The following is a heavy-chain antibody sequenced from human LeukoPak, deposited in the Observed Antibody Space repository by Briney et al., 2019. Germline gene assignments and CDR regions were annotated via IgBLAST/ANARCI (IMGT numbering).Heavy chain of an antibody. CDR3: IRPLGAAAGTYFDP. J-gene: IGHJ5*02. Sequence: GGSLRLSCAASGFTFSGFAIHWARQASGKGLEWIGHIRSKPNSYATAYAESVKGRFTISRDDSKNTAYLQMNSLKIEDTAVYYCIRPLGAAAGTYFDPWGQGTLVTVSS. D-gene: IGHD6-13*01. CDR1: GFTFSGFA. V-gene: IGHV3-73*01. CDR2: IRSKPNSYAT.